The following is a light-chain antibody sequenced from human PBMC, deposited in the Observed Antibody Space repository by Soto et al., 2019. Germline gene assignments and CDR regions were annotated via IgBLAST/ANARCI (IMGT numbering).Light chain of an antibody. V-gene: IGKV3-15*01. CDR1: QSVGNN. Sequence: EIVVTQSPATLSVSPGERATLSCRASQSVGNNFAWYQQKPGQAPRLLTFATSTRATGVPARFSGSGSGTEFTLTISSLQSEDFAVYYCQQYGDWPLTFGGGAKVEIE. CDR3: QQYGDWPLT. J-gene: IGKJ4*01. CDR2: ATS.